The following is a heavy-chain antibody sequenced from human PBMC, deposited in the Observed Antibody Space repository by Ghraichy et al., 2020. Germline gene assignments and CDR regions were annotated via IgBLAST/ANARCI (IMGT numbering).Heavy chain of an antibody. V-gene: IGHV1-18*01. D-gene: IGHD6-13*01. J-gene: IGHJ5*02. Sequence: ASVKVSCKASGYTFTSYGISWVRQAPGQGLEWMGWISAYNGNTNYAQKLQGRVTMTTDTSTSTVYMELRSLRSDDTAVYYCAREGQQQLVTNWFDPWGQETLVTVSS. CDR3: AREGQQQLVTNWFDP. CDR1: GYTFTSYG. CDR2: ISAYNGNT.